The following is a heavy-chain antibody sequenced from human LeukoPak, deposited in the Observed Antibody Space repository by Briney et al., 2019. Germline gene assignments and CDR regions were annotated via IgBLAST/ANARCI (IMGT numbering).Heavy chain of an antibody. V-gene: IGHV3-7*01. CDR3: ARGVTPYY. CDR1: GFTFSDYY. CDR2: IKQDGSEK. D-gene: IGHD4-23*01. Sequence: GGSLRLSCVASGFTFSDYYMTWVRQPPGKGLEWVANIKQDGSEKYYVDSVKGRLTISRDNAKNSLFLQMNSLRAEDTAVYYCARGVTPYYWGQGTLVTVSS. J-gene: IGHJ4*02.